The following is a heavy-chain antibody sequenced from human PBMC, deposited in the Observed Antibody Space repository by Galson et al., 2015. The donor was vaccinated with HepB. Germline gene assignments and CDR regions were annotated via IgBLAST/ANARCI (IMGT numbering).Heavy chain of an antibody. D-gene: IGHD3-22*01. CDR3: ARELGNSGYYSAEYFQH. CDR1: GFTLSSYS. V-gene: IGHV3-21*01. CDR2: ISSSSSYI. J-gene: IGHJ1*01. Sequence: SLRLSCAASGFTLSSYSMNWVRQAPGKGLEWVSSISSSSSYIYYADSVKGRFTISRDNAKNSLYLQMNSLRAEDTAVYYCARELGNSGYYSAEYFQHWGQGTLVTVSS.